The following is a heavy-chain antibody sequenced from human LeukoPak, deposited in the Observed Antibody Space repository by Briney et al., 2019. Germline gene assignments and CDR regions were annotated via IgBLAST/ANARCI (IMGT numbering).Heavy chain of an antibody. CDR2: FDPEDGET. CDR1: GYTLTELS. D-gene: IGHD1-26*01. Sequence: ASAKVSCKVSGYTLTELSMHWVRQAPGKGLEWMGGFDPEDGETIYAQKFQGRVTMTEDTSTDTAYMELSSLRSEDTAVYYCATDIEFDYAFDIWGQGTMVTVSS. CDR3: ATDIEFDYAFDI. J-gene: IGHJ3*02. V-gene: IGHV1-24*01.